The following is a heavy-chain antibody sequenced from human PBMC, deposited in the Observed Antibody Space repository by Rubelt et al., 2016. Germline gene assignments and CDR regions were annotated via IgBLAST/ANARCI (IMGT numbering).Heavy chain of an antibody. CDR2: IYYSGST. J-gene: IGHJ4*02. CDR3: ARAVYGSGSYSHFDY. Sequence: QLQLQESGPGLVRPSETLSLTCTVSGGSISSSSYYWGWIRQPPGKGLEWIGSIYYSGSTYYNPSLKVRVTISVDTSKNQFSLKLSSVTAADTAVYYCARAVYGSGSYSHFDYWGQGTLVTVSS. D-gene: IGHD3-10*01. CDR1: GGSISSSSYY. V-gene: IGHV4-39*07.